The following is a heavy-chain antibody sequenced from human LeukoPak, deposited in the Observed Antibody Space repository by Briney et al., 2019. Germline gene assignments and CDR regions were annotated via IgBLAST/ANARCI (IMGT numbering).Heavy chain of an antibody. CDR2: IGYDGSNK. CDR3: AKSRRPNYDYVWGSYRPSPLFDY. Sequence: GGSLRLSCAASGFTFSSYGMHWVRQAPGQELGWGAFIGYDGSNKYYADSVKGRFTISRDNSKNTLYLQMNSLRAEDTAVYYCAKSRRPNYDYVWGSYRPSPLFDYWGQGTLVTVSS. D-gene: IGHD3-16*02. V-gene: IGHV3-30*02. CDR1: GFTFSSYG. J-gene: IGHJ4*02.